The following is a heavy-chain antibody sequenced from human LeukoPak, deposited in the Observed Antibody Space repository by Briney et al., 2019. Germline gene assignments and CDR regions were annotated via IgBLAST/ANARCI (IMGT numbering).Heavy chain of an antibody. D-gene: IGHD3-3*01. V-gene: IGHV3-48*03. J-gene: IGHJ2*01. CDR1: GFTFSSYE. CDR2: ISSSGSTI. CDR3: ARDSLYDFWSGYSPYWYFDL. Sequence: PGGSLRLSCAASGFTFSSYEMNWVRQAPGKGLEWVSYISSSGSTIYYADSVKGRFTISRDNAKNSLYLQMNSLRAEDTAVYYCARDSLYDFWSGYSPYWYFDLWGRGTLVTVSS.